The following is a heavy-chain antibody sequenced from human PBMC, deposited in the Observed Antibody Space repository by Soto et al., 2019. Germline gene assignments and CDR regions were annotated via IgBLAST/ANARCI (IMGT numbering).Heavy chain of an antibody. CDR1: GGSFSGYY. CDR2: INHSGST. Sequence: QVQLQQWGAGLLKPSEALSLTCAVYGGSFSGYYWSWIRQPPGKGLEWIGEINHSGSTNYNPSLKSRDTISVDTSKNQFSLKLSSVTAADTAVYYCAYVKKYCSSTSCYTPFDPWGQGTLVTVSS. CDR3: AYVKKYCSSTSCYTPFDP. V-gene: IGHV4-34*01. J-gene: IGHJ5*02. D-gene: IGHD2-2*02.